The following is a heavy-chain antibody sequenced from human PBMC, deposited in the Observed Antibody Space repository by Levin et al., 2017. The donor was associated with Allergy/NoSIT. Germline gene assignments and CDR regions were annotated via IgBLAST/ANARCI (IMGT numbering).Heavy chain of an antibody. D-gene: IGHD3-16*01. CDR1: GYSFSTYW. V-gene: IGHV5-51*01. CDR2: IYAGDSDT. CDR3: AKLRRTAVRYDAFDV. Sequence: GGSLRLSCKGSGYSFSTYWIGWVRQKPGKGLEWMGIIYAGDSDTRYSPSFQGQATISFDKSISTAYLQWSSLKASDSAMYYCAKLRRTAVRYDAFDVWGQGTKVTVSS. J-gene: IGHJ3*01.